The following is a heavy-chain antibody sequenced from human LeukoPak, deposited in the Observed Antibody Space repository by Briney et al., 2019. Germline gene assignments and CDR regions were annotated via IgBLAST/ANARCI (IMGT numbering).Heavy chain of an antibody. V-gene: IGHV3-23*01. Sequence: WGSLRLSCAASGFTFNNYIMNWVRQDPGKGLEWVSAISGSGGSTYYADSVKGRFTISRDNSKNTLYLQMNSLRAEDTAVYYCAKGLWFGDAILDYWGQGTLVTVSS. D-gene: IGHD3-10*01. CDR1: GFTFNNYI. CDR2: ISGSGGST. J-gene: IGHJ4*02. CDR3: AKGLWFGDAILDY.